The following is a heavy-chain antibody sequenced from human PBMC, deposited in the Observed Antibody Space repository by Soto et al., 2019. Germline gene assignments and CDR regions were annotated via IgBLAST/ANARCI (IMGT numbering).Heavy chain of an antibody. V-gene: IGHV4-30-4*01. CDR1: CGSIISGDYY. D-gene: IGHD5-18*01. J-gene: IGHJ6*02. Sequence: SETLSLTCTVSCGSIISGDYYWSWIRQPPGKGLEWIGYIYYSGSTYYNPSLKSRVTISVDTSKNQFSLKLSSVTAADTAVYYCARDRQYSYGRDPYYYYYGMDVWGQGTTVTVSS. CDR2: IYYSGST. CDR3: ARDRQYSYGRDPYYYYYGMDV.